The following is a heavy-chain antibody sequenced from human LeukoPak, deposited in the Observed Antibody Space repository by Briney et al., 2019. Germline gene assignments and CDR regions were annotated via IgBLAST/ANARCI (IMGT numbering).Heavy chain of an antibody. D-gene: IGHD2-2*01. CDR1: GFTVSSNY. CDR3: AGHCSSTSCYGSSWFDP. V-gene: IGHV3-66*04. Sequence: GGSLRLSCAASGFTVSSNYMSWVRQAPGKGLEWVSVIYSGGSTYYADSVKGRFTISRDNSKNTLYLQMNSLRAEDTAVYYCAGHCSSTSCYGSSWFDPWGQGTLVTVSS. CDR2: IYSGGST. J-gene: IGHJ5*02.